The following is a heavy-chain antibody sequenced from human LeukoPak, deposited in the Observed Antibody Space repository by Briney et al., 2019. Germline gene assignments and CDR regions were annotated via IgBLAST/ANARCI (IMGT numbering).Heavy chain of an antibody. V-gene: IGHV3-74*03. Sequence: GGSLRLSCEVSGFTFSDYWMHWVRQVPGKGLMWVSRINGDGGTLTYVDSVRGRFTISRDNAKNSLYLQMNSLRVEDAALYYCVRGLYSSSSFFDVWGQGTLVTVSS. CDR2: INGDGGTL. J-gene: IGHJ4*02. CDR3: VRGLYSSSSFFDV. D-gene: IGHD6-6*01. CDR1: GFTFSDYW.